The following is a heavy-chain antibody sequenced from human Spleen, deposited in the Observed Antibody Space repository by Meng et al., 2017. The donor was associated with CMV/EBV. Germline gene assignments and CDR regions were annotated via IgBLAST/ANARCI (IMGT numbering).Heavy chain of an antibody. CDR2: ISSSGSTI. Sequence: GESLKISCAASGFTFSSYEMNWVRQAPGKGLEWVSYISSSGSTIYYADSVKGRFTISRDNSKNTLYLQMNSLRAEDTAVYYCARNYGQQQYHWGQGTLVTVSS. D-gene: IGHD1-7*01. J-gene: IGHJ4*02. CDR3: ARNYGQQQYH. CDR1: GFTFSSYE. V-gene: IGHV3-48*03.